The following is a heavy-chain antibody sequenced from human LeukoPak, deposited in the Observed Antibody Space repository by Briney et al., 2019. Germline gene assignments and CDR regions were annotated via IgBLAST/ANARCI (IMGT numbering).Heavy chain of an antibody. CDR2: IYTSGST. CDR1: GGSISSYY. D-gene: IGHD3-22*01. V-gene: IGHV4-4*07. Sequence: SSETLSLTCTVSGGSISSYYWSWIRQPAGKGLEWIGRIYTSGSTNYNPSLKSRVTMSVDTSKNQFSLKLSSVTAADTAVYYCAMSVAYYYDSSGPLGPDYWGQGTLVTVSS. CDR3: AMSVAYYYDSSGPLGPDY. J-gene: IGHJ4*02.